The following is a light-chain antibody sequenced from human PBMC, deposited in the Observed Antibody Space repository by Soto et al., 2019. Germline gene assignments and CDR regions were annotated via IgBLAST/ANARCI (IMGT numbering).Light chain of an antibody. CDR3: QQYNNWPWT. CDR1: QSVRSH. Sequence: ERVMTQSPATLSVSPGERATLSCTASQSVRSHLAWYQQKPGQAPSLLIYGASTRATGVPARFSGSGSETEFTLTISSLQSEDFAIYFCQQYNNWPWTFGQGTKVEIK. J-gene: IGKJ1*01. V-gene: IGKV3-15*01. CDR2: GAS.